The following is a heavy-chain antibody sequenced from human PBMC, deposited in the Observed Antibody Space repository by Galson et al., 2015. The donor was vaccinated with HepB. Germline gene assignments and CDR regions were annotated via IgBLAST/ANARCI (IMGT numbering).Heavy chain of an antibody. D-gene: IGHD5-24*01. CDR1: GGSISSSSYY. J-gene: IGHJ4*02. V-gene: IGHV4-39*01. CDR3: ASLDGYNDFDY. Sequence: ETLSLTCTVSGGSISSSSYYWGWIRQPPGKGLEWIGSIYYSGSTYYNPSLKSRVTISVDTSKNQFSLKLSSVTAADTAVYYCASLDGYNDFDYWGQGTLVTVSS. CDR2: IYYSGST.